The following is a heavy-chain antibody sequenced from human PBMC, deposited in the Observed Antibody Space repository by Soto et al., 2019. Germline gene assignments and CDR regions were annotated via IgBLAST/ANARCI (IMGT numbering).Heavy chain of an antibody. CDR3: ARAPPTPLNGRIAVSHLTHYFDY. Sequence: PSETLSLTCAVYGGSFSGHYWSWIRQPPGKGLEWIGEINHSGSTNYNPSLKSRVTISVGTSKNQFSLKLSSVTAADTAVYYCARAPPTPLNGRIAVSHLTHYFDYWGQGTLVTVSS. CDR1: GGSFSGHY. CDR2: INHSGST. V-gene: IGHV4-34*01. D-gene: IGHD6-19*01. J-gene: IGHJ4*02.